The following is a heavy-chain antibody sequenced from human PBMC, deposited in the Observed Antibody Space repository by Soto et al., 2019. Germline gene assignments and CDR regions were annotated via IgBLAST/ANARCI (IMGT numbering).Heavy chain of an antibody. J-gene: IGHJ5*02. CDR2: IWYDGGEK. Sequence: QVQPVESGGGVVQPGGSLRLSCAASGFTFSSYGMHWVRQAPGKGLEWVAVIWYDGGEKYYADSVKGRFTISRDNSKNTLSLQMNNLSAEDTAVYYCARYVSSRYNNWIDPWGQGTLVTVSS. V-gene: IGHV3-33*01. CDR1: GFTFSSYG. CDR3: ARYVSSRYNNWIDP. D-gene: IGHD6-13*01.